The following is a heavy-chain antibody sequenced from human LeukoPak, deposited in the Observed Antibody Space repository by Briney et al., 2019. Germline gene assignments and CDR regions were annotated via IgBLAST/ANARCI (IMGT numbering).Heavy chain of an antibody. V-gene: IGHV3-30-3*01. Sequence: GGSLRLSCAASGFTFSSYAMHWVRQAPGKGLEWVAVISYDGSNKYYADSVKGRFTISRDNSKNTLYLQMNSLRAEDTAVYYCAREGRTGYSYVQGAFDIWGQGTMVTVSS. D-gene: IGHD5-18*01. CDR1: GFTFSSYA. J-gene: IGHJ3*02. CDR2: ISYDGSNK. CDR3: AREGRTGYSYVQGAFDI.